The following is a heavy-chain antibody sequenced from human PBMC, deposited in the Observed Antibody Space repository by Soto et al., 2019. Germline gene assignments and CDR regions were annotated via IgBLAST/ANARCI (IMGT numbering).Heavy chain of an antibody. CDR1: GGSISSGGYS. CDR3: ARVTTHGGAFDI. J-gene: IGHJ3*02. Sequence: LSLTCAVSGGSISSGGYSWSWIRQPPGKGLEWIGYIYHSGSTYYNPSLKSRVTISVDRSKNQSSLKLSSVTAADTAVYYCARVTTHGGAFDIWGQGTMVTVSS. V-gene: IGHV4-30-2*01. CDR2: IYHSGST. D-gene: IGHD4-17*01.